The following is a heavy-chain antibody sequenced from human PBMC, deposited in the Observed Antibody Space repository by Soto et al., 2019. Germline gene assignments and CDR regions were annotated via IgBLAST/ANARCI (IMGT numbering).Heavy chain of an antibody. D-gene: IGHD1-20*01. CDR2: VFSTGFT. CDR1: GGSISGSYYS. J-gene: IGHJ4*02. CDR3: ATSQKGYNWNYFDH. Sequence: SETLSLTCAVSGGSISGSYYSWAWLRQSPGKGPEWIGSVFSTGFTSYNPSLESRVSVSVDTSKSQFSLKLSAVTAADTAVYYCATSQKGYNWNYFDHWGQGALVTVSS. V-gene: IGHV4-39*01.